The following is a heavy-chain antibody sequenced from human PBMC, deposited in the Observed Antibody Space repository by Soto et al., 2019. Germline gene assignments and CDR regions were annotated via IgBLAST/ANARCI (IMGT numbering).Heavy chain of an antibody. V-gene: IGHV3-48*01. CDR3: AKARPSSFGP. J-gene: IGHJ5*02. Sequence: GGSLRLSCATSGFTFSAFGMNWVRQAPGKGLEWVSYISTSGSTIFYADSVKGRFTISRDNAKSSLFLQLNSLRAEDTAVYYCAKARPSSFGPWGQGTLVTVSS. CDR1: GFTFSAFG. CDR2: ISTSGSTI. D-gene: IGHD6-6*01.